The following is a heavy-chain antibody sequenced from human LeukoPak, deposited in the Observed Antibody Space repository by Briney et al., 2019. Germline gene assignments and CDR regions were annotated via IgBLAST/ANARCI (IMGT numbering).Heavy chain of an antibody. CDR1: GGSISSSSYQ. D-gene: IGHD5-12*01. V-gene: IGHV4-39*07. Sequence: PSETLSLTCTVSGGSISSSSYQWGWIRQSPGKELEWIGSIYYTGSTNYNPSLKSRVTISIDTSKNQFSLKLTSVTAADTAVYYCARVSGYDWESFYDYWGQGTLVTVSS. J-gene: IGHJ4*02. CDR2: IYYTGST. CDR3: ARVSGYDWESFYDY.